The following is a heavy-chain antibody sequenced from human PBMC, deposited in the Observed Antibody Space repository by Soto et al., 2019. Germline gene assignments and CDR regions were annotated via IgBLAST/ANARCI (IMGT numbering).Heavy chain of an antibody. Sequence: ASVKVSCKASGYTFTSYGMNWVRQAPGRGLEWMGWINPGNGNTKYSQKFQGRVIIERDTSASTAYMELSSLRSEDTAVYYCAREYTAWPLAYGLDVWGQGTTVIVSS. CDR3: AREYTAWPLAYGLDV. J-gene: IGHJ6*02. V-gene: IGHV1-3*01. CDR1: GYTFTSYG. CDR2: INPGNGNT. D-gene: IGHD2-2*02.